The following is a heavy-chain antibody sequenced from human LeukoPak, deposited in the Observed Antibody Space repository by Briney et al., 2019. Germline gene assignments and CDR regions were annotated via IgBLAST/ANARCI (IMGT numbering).Heavy chain of an antibody. CDR1: GGSISSYY. J-gene: IGHJ5*02. CDR2: IYYSGST. Sequence: SETLSLTCTVSGGSISSYYWSWIRQPPGKGLEWIGYIYYSGSTNYNPSLKSRVTISVDTSKNQFSLKLSSVTAADTAVYYCARTDVYCSSTSCYTGFDPWGQGTLVTVSS. CDR3: ARTDVYCSSTSCYTGFDP. D-gene: IGHD2-2*02. V-gene: IGHV4-59*01.